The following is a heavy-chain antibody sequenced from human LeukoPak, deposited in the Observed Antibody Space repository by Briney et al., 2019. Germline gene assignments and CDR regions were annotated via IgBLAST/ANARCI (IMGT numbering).Heavy chain of an antibody. Sequence: PSETLSLTCTVSGGSISSGSYYWSWIRQPAGKGLEWIGRIYTSGSTNYNPSLKSRVTISVDTSKNQFSLKLSSVTAADRAVYYCARLDSGIAAASDYWGQGTLVTVSS. CDR2: IYTSGST. CDR1: GGSISSGSYY. V-gene: IGHV4-61*02. CDR3: ARLDSGIAAASDY. D-gene: IGHD6-13*01. J-gene: IGHJ4*02.